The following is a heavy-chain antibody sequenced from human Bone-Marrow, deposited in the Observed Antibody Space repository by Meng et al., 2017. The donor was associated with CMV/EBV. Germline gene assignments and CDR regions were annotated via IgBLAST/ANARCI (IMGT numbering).Heavy chain of an antibody. D-gene: IGHD5-12*01. V-gene: IGHV1-69*05. CDR3: ARSRSSSGYDWLYYYGVGV. Sequence: SVKVSCKASGGTFSSYAISWVRQAPGQGLEWMGGIIPIFGTANYAQKFQGRVTITTDESTSTAYMELSSLRSEDTAVYYCARSRSSSGYDWLYYYGVGVWGQGTTVTVSS. CDR2: IIPIFGTA. J-gene: IGHJ6*02. CDR1: GGTFSSYA.